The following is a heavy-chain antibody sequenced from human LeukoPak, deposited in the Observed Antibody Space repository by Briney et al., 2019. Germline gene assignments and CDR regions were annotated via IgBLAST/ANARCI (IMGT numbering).Heavy chain of an antibody. CDR3: AREDPQTTVPEGMDV. CDR1: GGSISYYY. D-gene: IGHD4-17*01. V-gene: IGHV4-59*01. CDR2: IYYSGTT. J-gene: IGHJ6*02. Sequence: PSQTLSLTCTVSGGSISYYYWSWIRQSPGKGLEWIGYIYYSGTTNYNPSLKSRVTISVDTSKNQFSLQLRSVTAADTAVYYCAREDPQTTVPEGMDVWGQGTTVTVSS.